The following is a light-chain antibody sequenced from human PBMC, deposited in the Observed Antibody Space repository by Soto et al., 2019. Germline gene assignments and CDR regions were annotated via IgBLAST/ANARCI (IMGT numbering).Light chain of an antibody. CDR3: QQYGSSPRT. CDR2: GAS. V-gene: IGKV3-20*01. Sequence: EIVLTQSPGTLSLSPGERATLSCRASQSVSSSYLAWYQQKPGQAPRLLIYGASSRATGIPDRFSGSGSGTDFNLTISRLEAEDFAVYYCQQYGSSPRTFGQGTKVEIK. J-gene: IGKJ1*01. CDR1: QSVSSSY.